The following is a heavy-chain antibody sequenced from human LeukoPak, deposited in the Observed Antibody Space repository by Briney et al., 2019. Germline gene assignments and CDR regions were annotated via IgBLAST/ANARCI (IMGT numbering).Heavy chain of an antibody. CDR2: IYYSGST. CDR1: GGSISTSNCY. V-gene: IGHV4-61*05. Sequence: SETLSLTCTVSGGSISTSNCYWGWIRQPPGKGLEWIGYIYYSGSTNYNPSLKSRVTISVDTSKNQFSLKLSSVTAADTAVYYCARVRYDSSGYYYPFFDYWGQGTLVTVSS. D-gene: IGHD3-22*01. J-gene: IGHJ4*02. CDR3: ARVRYDSSGYYYPFFDY.